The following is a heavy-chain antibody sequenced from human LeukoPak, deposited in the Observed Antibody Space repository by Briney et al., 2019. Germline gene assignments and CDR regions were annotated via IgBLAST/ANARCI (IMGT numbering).Heavy chain of an antibody. CDR2: IKQDGSEK. V-gene: IGHV3-7*01. CDR1: GFTFSSYS. CDR3: ARLDDDIAARRA. D-gene: IGHD6-6*01. Sequence: GGSLRLSCAASGFTFSSYSMNWVRQAPGKGLEWVANIKQDGSEKYYVDSVKGRFTISRDNAKNSLYLQMNSLRAEDTAVYYCARLDDDIAARRAWGQGTLVTVSS. J-gene: IGHJ5*02.